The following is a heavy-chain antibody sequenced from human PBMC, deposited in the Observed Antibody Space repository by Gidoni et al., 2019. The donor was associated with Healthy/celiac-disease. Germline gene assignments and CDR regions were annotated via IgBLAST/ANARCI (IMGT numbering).Heavy chain of an antibody. J-gene: IGHJ6*02. CDR2: RRYDGSDK. Sequence: QVQLVESGGGVVQPGRSLRLSCAASGFTFSSYGMHWVRLAPGKGLEWGAVRRYDGSDKNYADSEKGRFTITRENSKNTLYLQMNSRRAEDTAVDYCARDGAGIAAAGLGGLGMDVWGQGTTVTVSS. D-gene: IGHD6-13*01. CDR3: ARDGAGIAAAGLGGLGMDV. V-gene: IGHV3-33*01. CDR1: GFTFSSYG.